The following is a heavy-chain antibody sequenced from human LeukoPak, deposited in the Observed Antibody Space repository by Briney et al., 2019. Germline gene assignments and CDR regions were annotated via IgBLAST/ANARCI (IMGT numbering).Heavy chain of an antibody. Sequence: VASVKVSCKASGYTFTSYAMHWVRQAPGQRLEWMGWINAGNGNTKYSQKFQGRVTITRDTSASTAYMELSSLRSEDTAVYYCARDKGFSRTLQPYYFDYWGQGTLVTVSS. CDR3: ARDKGFSRTLQPYYFDY. CDR1: GYTFTSYA. CDR2: INAGNGNT. J-gene: IGHJ4*02. D-gene: IGHD1-14*01. V-gene: IGHV1-3*01.